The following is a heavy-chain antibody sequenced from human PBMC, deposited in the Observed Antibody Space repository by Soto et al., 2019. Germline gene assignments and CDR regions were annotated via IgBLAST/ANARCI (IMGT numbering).Heavy chain of an antibody. CDR2: ISSDGSST. V-gene: IGHV3-74*01. J-gene: IGHJ4*02. CDR1: GFTFSRYW. CDR3: ARDTGIAAFDY. Sequence: GGSLRLSCAASGFTFSRYWMHWVRQASGKGLVWVSRISSDGSSTSYADSVKGRFTISRDNAKNTLYLQMNSLRAEDTAVYYCARDTGIAAFDYWGQGTLVTVSS. D-gene: IGHD6-13*01.